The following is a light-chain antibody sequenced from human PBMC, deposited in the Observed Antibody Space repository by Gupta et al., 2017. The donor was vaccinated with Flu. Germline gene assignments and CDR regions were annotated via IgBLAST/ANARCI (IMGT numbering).Light chain of an antibody. CDR2: EVS. V-gene: IGLV2-18*02. CDR1: SGDIGTYNR. CDR3: TSYTSSYTYV. Sequence: QSALTQPPSVSGSPGQSVTISCTGTSGDIGTYNRVSWYQQPPGTAPRLMIYEVSSRPSGVAARFSASKSGNTASLTISELQGEDEADYYCTSYTSSYTYVFGTGTKVTVL. J-gene: IGLJ1*01.